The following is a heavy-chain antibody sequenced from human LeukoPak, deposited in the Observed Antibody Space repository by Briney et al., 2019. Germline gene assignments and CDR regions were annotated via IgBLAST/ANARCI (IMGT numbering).Heavy chain of an antibody. CDR1: GGSISGYY. Sequence: SETLSLTCAVYGGSISGYYWSWIRQPPGKGLEWIGEINHSGSTHYNPSLKSRVTISVDTSKNQFSLKPSSVTAADTAVYYCARDGGRYFDYWGQGTLVTVSS. CDR2: INHSGST. V-gene: IGHV4-34*01. J-gene: IGHJ4*02. D-gene: IGHD3-16*01. CDR3: ARDGGRYFDY.